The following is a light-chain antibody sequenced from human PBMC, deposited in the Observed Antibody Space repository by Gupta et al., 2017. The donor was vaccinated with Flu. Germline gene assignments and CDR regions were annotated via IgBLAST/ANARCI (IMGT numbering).Light chain of an antibody. V-gene: IGLV1-44*01. J-gene: IGLJ3*02. CDR2: GND. CDR3: AAWDDSLNGPV. CDR1: SSNLGSTT. Sequence: QSVLTPPPSASDPPGQGVIIYRYGSSSNLGSTTVNWYQHLPGTAPKLLIYGNDQRPSGVPDRFSGSKSGTSASLAISGLQSEDEADYYCAAWDDSLNGPVFGGGTKLTVL.